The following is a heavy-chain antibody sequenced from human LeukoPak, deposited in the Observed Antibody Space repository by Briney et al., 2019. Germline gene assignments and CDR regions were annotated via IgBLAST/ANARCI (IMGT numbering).Heavy chain of an antibody. V-gene: IGHV4-30-4*01. CDR2: INHSGST. D-gene: IGHD6-13*01. Sequence: PSQTLSLTCTVSGGSISSGDYYWSWIRQPPGKGLEWIGEINHSGSTNYNPSLKSRVTISVDTSKNQFSLKLSSVTAADTAVYYCARGIAAGIAAAGPNWFDPWGQGTLVTVSS. CDR1: GGSISSGDYY. J-gene: IGHJ5*02. CDR3: ARGIAAGIAAAGPNWFDP.